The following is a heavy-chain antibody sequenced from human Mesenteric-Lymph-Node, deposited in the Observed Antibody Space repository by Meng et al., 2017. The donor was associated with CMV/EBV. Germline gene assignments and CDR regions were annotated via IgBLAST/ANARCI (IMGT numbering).Heavy chain of an antibody. Sequence: SETLSLTCTVSGGSISSHYWSWIRQPPGKGLEWIGYIYYSGSTNYNPSLKSRVTISLDTSKNQFSLKLSSVTAADTAVYYCARVGGNYYIDYWGQGTVVTVSS. CDR3: ARVGGNYYIDY. CDR1: GGSISSHY. J-gene: IGHJ4*02. D-gene: IGHD4-23*01. V-gene: IGHV4-59*11. CDR2: IYYSGST.